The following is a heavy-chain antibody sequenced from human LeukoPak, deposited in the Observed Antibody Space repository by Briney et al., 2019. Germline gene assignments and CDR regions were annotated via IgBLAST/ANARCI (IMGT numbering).Heavy chain of an antibody. D-gene: IGHD2-15*01. Sequence: GGSLRLSCAASAFTFSNYAMTWVRQAPGKGPEWVSSISGIVSSTYYAGSVKGRFTISRDNSKNTLYLQMNSLRAEDTAVYYCAKDGVVKTSRPYYFDFWGQGTLVTVSS. CDR2: ISGIVSST. J-gene: IGHJ4*02. V-gene: IGHV3-23*01. CDR3: AKDGVVKTSRPYYFDF. CDR1: AFTFSNYA.